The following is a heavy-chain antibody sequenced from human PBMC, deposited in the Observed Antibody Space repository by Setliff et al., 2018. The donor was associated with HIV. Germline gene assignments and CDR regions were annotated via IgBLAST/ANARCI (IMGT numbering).Heavy chain of an antibody. D-gene: IGHD3-3*01. CDR2: LHYSGTT. J-gene: IGHJ3*01. CDR3: SSVLFHLGWLSTTHDAFDV. V-gene: IGHV4-34*01. CDR1: GGSFSSYY. Sequence: SETLSLTCAVYGGSFSSYYWSWIRQSPGKGLEWIGSLHYSGTTYYNPSLKRRVTISVDTSMNQFSLNLTSVTAADTAVYFCSSVLFHLGWLSTTHDAFDVWGPGTLVTVSS.